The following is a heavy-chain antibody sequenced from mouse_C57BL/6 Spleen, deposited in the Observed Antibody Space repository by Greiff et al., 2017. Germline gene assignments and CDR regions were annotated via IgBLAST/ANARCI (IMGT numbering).Heavy chain of an antibody. CDR3: ARGDTTGGPFDD. J-gene: IGHJ2*01. Sequence: EVHLVESGGGLVKPGGSLKLSCAASGFTFSSYAMSWVRQTPETRLEWVATISDGGSYTYYPDNVQGRFTISRDKAKNTLYLQMSHLKSEDTYRYYCARGDTTGGPFDDWGQGTTLTVSS. CDR1: GFTFSSYA. D-gene: IGHD1-1*01. CDR2: ISDGGSYT. V-gene: IGHV5-4*01.